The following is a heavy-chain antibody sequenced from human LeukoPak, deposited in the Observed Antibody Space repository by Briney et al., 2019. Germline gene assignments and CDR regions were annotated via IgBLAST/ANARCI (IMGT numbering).Heavy chain of an antibody. Sequence: PGGSLRLSCAASGFTFSSYAMSWVRQAPGKGLEWVSVIYSGGTTYYADSVKGRSTISRDNSKNKVYLQLNSLRAEDTAVYYCARGPNYVDYWGQGTLVTVSS. V-gene: IGHV3-53*01. J-gene: IGHJ4*02. CDR3: ARGPNYVDY. CDR2: IYSGGTT. CDR1: GFTFSSYA.